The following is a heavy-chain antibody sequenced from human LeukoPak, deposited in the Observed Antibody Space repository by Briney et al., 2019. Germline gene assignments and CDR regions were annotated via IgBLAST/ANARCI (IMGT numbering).Heavy chain of an antibody. CDR2: IRPNDGTT. Sequence: PGGSLRLSCEASGFTFSNYGMSWVRQAPGKGLEWVSYIRPNDGTTHYADSVKGRFTISRDNAKNSLSLQMTSLRADDTAVYYCVRGQTSLDNWFDPWGQGTLVIVSS. V-gene: IGHV3-48*01. CDR3: VRGQTSLDNWFDP. J-gene: IGHJ5*02. CDR1: GFTFSNYG.